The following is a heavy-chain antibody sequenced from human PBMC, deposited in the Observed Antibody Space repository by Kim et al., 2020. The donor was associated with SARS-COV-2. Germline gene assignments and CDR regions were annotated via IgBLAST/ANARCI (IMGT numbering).Heavy chain of an antibody. Sequence: GESLKISCKGSGYSFTSYWIGWVRQMPGKGLEWMGIIYPGDSDTRYSPSFQGQVTISADKSISTAYLQWSSLKASDTAMYYCARRRYSSGWYEGVRNYFDYWGQGTLVTVSS. D-gene: IGHD6-19*01. J-gene: IGHJ4*02. CDR2: IYPGDSDT. V-gene: IGHV5-51*01. CDR1: GYSFTSYW. CDR3: ARRRYSSGWYEGVRNYFDY.